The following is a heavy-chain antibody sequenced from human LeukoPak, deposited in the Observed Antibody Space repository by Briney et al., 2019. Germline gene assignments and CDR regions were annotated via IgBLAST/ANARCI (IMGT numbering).Heavy chain of an antibody. D-gene: IGHD4-17*01. Sequence: GASVKVSCKASGGTFNSYAITWVRQAPGQGLEWMGGIIPIFETTYYSQNFQGRVTIIADKSTTTAYMELSSLRSEDTAVYYCATGAHYGDYFDYWGQGTLVTVSS. V-gene: IGHV1-69*06. J-gene: IGHJ4*02. CDR1: GGTFNSYA. CDR3: ATGAHYGDYFDY. CDR2: IIPIFETT.